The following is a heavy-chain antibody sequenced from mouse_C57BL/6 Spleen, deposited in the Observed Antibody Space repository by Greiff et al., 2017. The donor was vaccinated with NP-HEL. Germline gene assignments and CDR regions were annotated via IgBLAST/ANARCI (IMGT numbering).Heavy chain of an antibody. CDR2: ISYDGSN. D-gene: IGHD2-2*01. Sequence: ESGPGLVKPSQSLSLTCSVTGYSITSGYYWNWIRQFPGNKLEWMGYISYDGSNNYNPSLKNRISITRDTSKNQFFLKLNSVTTEDTATYYCARVLWLRRRGYYFDYWGQGTTLTVSS. CDR3: ARVLWLRRRGYYFDY. J-gene: IGHJ2*01. CDR1: GYSITSGYY. V-gene: IGHV3-6*01.